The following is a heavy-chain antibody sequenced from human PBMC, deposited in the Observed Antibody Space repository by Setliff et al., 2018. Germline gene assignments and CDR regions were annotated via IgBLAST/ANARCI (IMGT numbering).Heavy chain of an antibody. V-gene: IGHV1-2*02. CDR1: GYTFTGHY. Sequence: ASVKVSCKASGYTFTGHYIHWVRQAPGQGLEWMGWINPRTGVTNYAQKFQGRVTMTRDTSITTVYMDLSSLKSDDTAVYYCARGTDHHGSGSYWAKDVWGKGTTVTVSS. CDR2: INPRTGVT. D-gene: IGHD3-10*01. CDR3: ARGTDHHGSGSYWAKDV. J-gene: IGHJ6*04.